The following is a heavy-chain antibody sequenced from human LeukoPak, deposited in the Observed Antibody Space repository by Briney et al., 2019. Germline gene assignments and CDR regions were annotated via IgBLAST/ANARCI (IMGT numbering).Heavy chain of an antibody. V-gene: IGHV3-53*01. Sequence: GGSLRLSCAASGFTVTSNYMSWVRQAPGKGLEWVSVLYSSGNTYYADSVKGRFTISRDNSKNTLYLQMNSLRAEDTAVYYCAHTDSYYFDSGMVSWGQGALVTVSS. J-gene: IGHJ5*02. D-gene: IGHD3-22*01. CDR2: LYSSGNT. CDR1: GFTVTSNY. CDR3: AHTDSYYFDSGMVS.